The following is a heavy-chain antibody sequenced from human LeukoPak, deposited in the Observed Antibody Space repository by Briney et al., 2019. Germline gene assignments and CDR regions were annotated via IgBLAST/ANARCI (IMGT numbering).Heavy chain of an antibody. J-gene: IGHJ6*02. Sequence: LGGSLRLSCAASGFTLNTYWMNWVRQAPGKGLVWFSRINGDGTSLTYADSVKGRFTVSRDNAKNTVYLRMNSLRAEDTAVYYCTRDLRMDYYYVDYYYYGMDVWGQGTTVTVSS. V-gene: IGHV3-74*03. CDR3: TRDLRMDYYYVDYYYYGMDV. CDR2: INGDGTSL. D-gene: IGHD3-10*02. CDR1: GFTLNTYW.